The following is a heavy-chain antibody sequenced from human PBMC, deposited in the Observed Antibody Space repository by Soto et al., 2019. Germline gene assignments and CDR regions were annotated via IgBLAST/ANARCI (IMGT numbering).Heavy chain of an antibody. CDR3: ARGALYYAFDI. Sequence: GGSLRLSCAASGFTVSSNYMSWVRQAPGKGLEWVSVIYSGGSTYYADSVKGRFTISRDNSKNTLYLQMNSLRAEDTAVYYCARGALYYAFDIWGQGTMVTVSS. CDR2: IYSGGST. V-gene: IGHV3-53*01. J-gene: IGHJ3*02. CDR1: GFTVSSNY. D-gene: IGHD1-26*01.